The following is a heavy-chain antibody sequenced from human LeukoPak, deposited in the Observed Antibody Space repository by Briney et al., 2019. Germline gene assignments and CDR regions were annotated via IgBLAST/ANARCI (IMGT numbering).Heavy chain of an antibody. CDR2: ISSSGSTI. J-gene: IGHJ1*01. CDR1: GFTFSDYY. D-gene: IGHD6-13*01. CDR3: AKSVNPYSSSWYTPFQH. V-gene: IGHV3-11*04. Sequence: GGSLRLSCAASGFTFSDYYMSWIRQAPGKGLEWVSYISSSGSTIYYADSVKGRFTISRDNAKNSLYLQMNSLRAEDTAVYYCAKSVNPYSSSWYTPFQHWGQGTLVTVSS.